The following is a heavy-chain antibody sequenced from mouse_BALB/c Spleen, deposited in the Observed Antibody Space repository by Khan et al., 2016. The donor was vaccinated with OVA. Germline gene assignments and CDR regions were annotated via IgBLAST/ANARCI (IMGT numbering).Heavy chain of an antibody. CDR3: ARAGYGGFAY. V-gene: IGHV1-77*01. D-gene: IGHD3-2*02. CDR1: GYTFTDFL. Sequence: QVQLKQSGPDLVKPGASVKMSCKASGYTFTDFLISWVKQRPGQGLEWIGEIYPGSGYTYYNEKFRGKAILTSDKSSNTAYMQLNSLTSEDSAVYCCARAGYGGFAYWGQGALVTVSA. CDR2: IYPGSGYT. J-gene: IGHJ3*01.